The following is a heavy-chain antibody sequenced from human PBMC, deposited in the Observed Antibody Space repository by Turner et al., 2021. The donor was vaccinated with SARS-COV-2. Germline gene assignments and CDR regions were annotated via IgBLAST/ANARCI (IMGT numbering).Heavy chain of an antibody. Sequence: EVQLVESGGGLVKPGGSLRLSCAASGFTFSSDSMNWVRQAPGKGLEWVSAITGSSGYIYYADSVKGRFTISRDNAKTSLYLQMNSLRAEDTAVYYCARVFPTDSSVWYRYYYYYGMDVWGQGTTVTVSS. CDR2: ITGSSGYI. J-gene: IGHJ6*02. V-gene: IGHV3-21*01. CDR1: GFTFSSDS. CDR3: ARVFPTDSSVWYRYYYYYGMDV. D-gene: IGHD6-19*01.